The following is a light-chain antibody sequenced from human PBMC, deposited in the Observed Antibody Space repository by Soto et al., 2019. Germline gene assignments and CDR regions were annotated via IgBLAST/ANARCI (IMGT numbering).Light chain of an antibody. CDR2: GAS. V-gene: IGKV3-20*01. CDR1: QSVSSDY. CDR3: QQYGSSLLVT. Sequence: EIVLTQSPGTLSLSPGERGTLSCRASQSVSSDYLAWYQQKPGQAPRLIIYGASNRATGIPDRFSGSGSGTDFTLTISRLEPEDFAVYYCQQYGSSLLVTFGGGTKLEIK. J-gene: IGKJ4*01.